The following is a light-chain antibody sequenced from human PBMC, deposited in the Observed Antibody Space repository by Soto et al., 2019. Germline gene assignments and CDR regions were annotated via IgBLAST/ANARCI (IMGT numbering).Light chain of an antibody. CDR2: WAS. Sequence: DIVMAQSPDSLAVSLGERATINCKSSQSVFYRSTNKNYLAWYQQKPGQPPKLLICWASTRESGVPDRFSGSGSGTDFTLTISSLQAEDVAVYYCQQYYSIPYTFGQGTNLEIK. CDR1: QSVFYRSTNKNY. J-gene: IGKJ2*01. CDR3: QQYYSIPYT. V-gene: IGKV4-1*01.